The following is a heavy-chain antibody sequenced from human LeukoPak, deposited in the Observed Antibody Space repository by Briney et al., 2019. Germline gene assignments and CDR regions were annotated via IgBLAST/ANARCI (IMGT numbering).Heavy chain of an antibody. CDR3: ARTPPYCSGGSCYWTS. J-gene: IGHJ4*02. V-gene: IGHV1-18*01. Sequence: GASVKVSCKASGYTFTSYGISWVRQAPGQGLEWMGWISAYNGNTNYAQKLQGRVTMTTDTSTSTAYMELRSLRSDDTAVYYCARTPPYCSGGSCYWTSWGQGTLVTVSS. CDR1: GYTFTSYG. D-gene: IGHD2-15*01. CDR2: ISAYNGNT.